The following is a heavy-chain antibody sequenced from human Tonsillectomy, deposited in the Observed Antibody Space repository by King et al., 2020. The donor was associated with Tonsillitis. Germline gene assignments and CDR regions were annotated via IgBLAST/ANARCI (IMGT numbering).Heavy chain of an antibody. CDR1: GGSISSGDYY. J-gene: IGHJ6*02. CDR3: ASEAKHSDYDGGVIYYYYAMDV. D-gene: IGHD5-12*01. CDR2: IYYSGSS. V-gene: IGHV4-31*03. Sequence: QLQESGPGLVKPSQTLSLTCTVSGGSISSGDYYWSWIRQRPGKGLEWIGNIYYSGSSNYSPSLKSRVTISVDTSKNQFSLKLTSVTAADTAVYYCASEAKHSDYDGGVIYYYYAMDVWGQGTTVTVSS.